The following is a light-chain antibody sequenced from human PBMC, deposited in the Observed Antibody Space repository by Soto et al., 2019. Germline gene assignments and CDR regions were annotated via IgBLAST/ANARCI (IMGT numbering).Light chain of an antibody. Sequence: QPVLTQSSSASASLGSSVKLTCTLSSGHSSYIIAWHQQQPGKAPRYLMKLEGSGNYNKGSGVPDRFSGSSSGADRYLTISNLHFEDEADFHCETWDTNRVFGGGTKVTVL. CDR2: LEGSGNY. V-gene: IGLV4-60*02. CDR3: ETWDTNRV. CDR1: SGHSSYI. J-gene: IGLJ2*01.